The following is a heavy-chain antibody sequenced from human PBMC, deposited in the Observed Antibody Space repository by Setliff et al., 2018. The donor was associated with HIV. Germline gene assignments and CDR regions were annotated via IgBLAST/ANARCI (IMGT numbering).Heavy chain of an antibody. V-gene: IGHV4-34*01. Sequence: SSETLSLTCAVYGGSFSGYYWTWIRQPPGKGLEWIGEINHTGNISYNPSLKSRVTISVDTSKNQFSLKLSSVTAADTAVYYCARGGGYSDRRPFAYWGQGTLVTVSS. J-gene: IGHJ4*02. CDR1: GGSFSGYY. D-gene: IGHD3-22*01. CDR3: ARGGGYSDRRPFAY. CDR2: INHTGNI.